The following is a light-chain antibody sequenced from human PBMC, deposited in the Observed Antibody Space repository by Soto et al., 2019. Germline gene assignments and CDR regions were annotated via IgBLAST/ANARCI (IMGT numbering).Light chain of an antibody. CDR1: QSVSSH. CDR3: QQRSNWQVT. Sequence: EIVLTQSPGTLSLSPGERATLSCRASQSVSSHLAWYQQKPGQAPRLLIYDASNRATGIPARFSGSGSGTDFTLTISSLEPEDFAVYYCQQRSNWQVTFGGGTKVEIK. J-gene: IGKJ4*01. V-gene: IGKV3-11*01. CDR2: DAS.